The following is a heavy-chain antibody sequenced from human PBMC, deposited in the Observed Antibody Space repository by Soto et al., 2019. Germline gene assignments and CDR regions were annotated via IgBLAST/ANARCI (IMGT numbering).Heavy chain of an antibody. CDR1: GGSISSYY. CDR3: ARQAFSHYYFDY. Sequence: SETLSLTCTVSGGSISSYYWSWIRQPPGKGLEWIGYIYYSGSTNYNPSLKSRVTISVDTSKNQFSLKLSSVTAADTAVYYCARQAFSHYYFDYWGQGTLVTVSS. J-gene: IGHJ4*02. V-gene: IGHV4-59*08. CDR2: IYYSGST.